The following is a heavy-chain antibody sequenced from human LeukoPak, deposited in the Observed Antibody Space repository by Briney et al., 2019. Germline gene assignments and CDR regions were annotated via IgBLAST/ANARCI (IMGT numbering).Heavy chain of an antibody. J-gene: IGHJ4*02. Sequence: PGGSLRLSCAASGFTFSCYWMHWVRQAPGKGLVWGSRINGYGSSTDFADSVKGRFTISRDNAKNTLYLQMNSLRAEDTAVYYCARDAPGNTALDYWGQGTLVTVSS. CDR2: INGYGSST. V-gene: IGHV3-74*01. CDR3: ARDAPGNTALDY. D-gene: IGHD5-18*01. CDR1: GFTFSCYW.